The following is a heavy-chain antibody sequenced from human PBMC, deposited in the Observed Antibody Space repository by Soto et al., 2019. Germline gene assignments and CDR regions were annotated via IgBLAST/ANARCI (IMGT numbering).Heavy chain of an antibody. CDR1: GGSISSGDYY. D-gene: IGHD1-1*01. V-gene: IGHV4-30-4*01. J-gene: IGHJ4*02. CDR2: IYYSGST. CDR3: ARGGLKGGWNDVGDY. Sequence: QVQLQESGPGLVKPSQTLSLTCTVSGGSISSGDYYWSWIRQPPGKGLEWIGYIYYSGSTYYNPSLKSRVTISIDTSKNQFSLKLSSVTAADTAVYYCARGGLKGGWNDVGDYWGQGTLVTVSS.